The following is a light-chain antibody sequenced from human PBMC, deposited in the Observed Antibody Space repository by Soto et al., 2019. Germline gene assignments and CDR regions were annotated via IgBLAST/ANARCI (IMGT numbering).Light chain of an antibody. CDR3: QQLSNWPPA. CDR2: DAS. CDR1: QSVSSY. Sequence: EIELTQSPATLSLSPGERATLSCRASQSVSSYLAWYQQKPGQAPRLLIYDASNRATGIPARFSGSGSGTDFTLSISSLEPEDFAVYYCQQLSNWPPAFGQGTKLEIK. V-gene: IGKV3-11*01. J-gene: IGKJ2*01.